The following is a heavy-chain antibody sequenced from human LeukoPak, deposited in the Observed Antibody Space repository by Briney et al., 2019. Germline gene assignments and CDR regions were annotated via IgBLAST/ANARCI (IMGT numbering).Heavy chain of an antibody. J-gene: IGHJ6*03. CDR1: GGSIGSSSYY. CDR2: IYYSGST. CDR3: ARPTVEMATITQGYYYYMDV. V-gene: IGHV4-39*01. D-gene: IGHD5-24*01. Sequence: SETLSLTCTVSGGSIGSSSYYWGWIRQPPGKGLEWIGSIYYSGSTYYNPSLKSRVTISVDTSKNQFSLKLSSVTAADTAVYYCARPTVEMATITQGYYYYMDVWGKGTTVTVSS.